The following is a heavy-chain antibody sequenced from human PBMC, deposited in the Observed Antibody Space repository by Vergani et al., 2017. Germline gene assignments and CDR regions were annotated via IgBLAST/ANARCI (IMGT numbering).Heavy chain of an antibody. J-gene: IGHJ5*02. CDR3: ARDSVAGRFDP. CDR1: GYNFTNYG. D-gene: IGHD6-19*01. CDR2: ISGFNGNK. V-gene: IGHV1-18*01. Sequence: QVQLVQSGAEVKKPGASVKVSCKASGYNFTNYGITWVRQAPGQGLDWMGWISGFNGNKNSAQKFQGRVTMTTDTSTSTAYMELRSLGSDDTAIYYCARDSVAGRFDPWGQGTLVTVSS.